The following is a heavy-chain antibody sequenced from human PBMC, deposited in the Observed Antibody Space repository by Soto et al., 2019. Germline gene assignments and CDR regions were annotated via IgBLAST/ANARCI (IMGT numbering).Heavy chain of an antibody. CDR3: ARHHGPTTSENWFDP. D-gene: IGHD5-12*01. J-gene: IGHJ5*02. V-gene: IGHV1-18*01. Sequence: QVHLVQSGVEVKTPGASVKVSCQASGYTFFTYDISWVRQAPGQGLEWMGWISTYSGDTKYAQKFQGRVTMTTDTSTTTAYLQLRSLRSVGTAVYYCARHHGPTTSENWFDPWCQGTVVTVSS. CDR1: GYTFFTYD. CDR2: ISTYSGDT.